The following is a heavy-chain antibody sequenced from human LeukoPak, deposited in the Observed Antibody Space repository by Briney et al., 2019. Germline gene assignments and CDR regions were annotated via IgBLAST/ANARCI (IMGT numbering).Heavy chain of an antibody. CDR2: ISGSGGST. Sequence: GGSPRLSCAASGFTFSSYAMSWVRQAPGKGLEGVSPISGSGGSTFYVDSVRGRFTISRDNSKNTLYLQMDSLRAEDTAVYYCAKDLITFGGVIVYYFDYWGQGTLVTVSS. CDR1: GFTFSSYA. D-gene: IGHD3-16*02. CDR3: AKDLITFGGVIVYYFDY. J-gene: IGHJ4*02. V-gene: IGHV3-23*01.